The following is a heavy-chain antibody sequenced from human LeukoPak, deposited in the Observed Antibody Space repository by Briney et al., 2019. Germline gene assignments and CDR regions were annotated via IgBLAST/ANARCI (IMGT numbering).Heavy chain of an antibody. CDR2: INPNSGGT. CDR3: AREGDYYDSSGYSAPFDY. Sequence: ASVKVSCKASRYTFTGYYMHWVRQAPGQRLEWMGWINPNSGGTNYAQKFQGRVTMTRDTSISTAYMELSRLRSDDTAVYYCAREGDYYDSSGYSAPFDYWGQGTLVTVSS. D-gene: IGHD3-22*01. CDR1: RYTFTGYY. V-gene: IGHV1-2*02. J-gene: IGHJ4*02.